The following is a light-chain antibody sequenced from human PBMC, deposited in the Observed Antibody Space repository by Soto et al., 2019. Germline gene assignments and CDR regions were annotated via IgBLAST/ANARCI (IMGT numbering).Light chain of an antibody. CDR2: AAS. Sequence: EVVVTQSPGTVSLSPGGRVTLSCRASQSVISNYLAWFQQRPGQAPRLLIYAASSRAPGIPDRFSGSGAGTDFTLSISRLEPEDFAVYYCQQYGSSLTWTFGQGTKVEIK. CDR1: QSVISNY. CDR3: QQYGSSLTWT. V-gene: IGKV3-20*01. J-gene: IGKJ1*01.